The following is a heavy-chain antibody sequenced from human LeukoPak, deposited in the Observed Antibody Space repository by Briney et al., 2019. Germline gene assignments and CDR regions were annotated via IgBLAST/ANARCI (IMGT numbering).Heavy chain of an antibody. J-gene: IGHJ2*01. Sequence: PGGSLRLSCAASGFTFTSYSMHWVRQAPGKGLEWVVVILYDGSTKYYADSVKGRFTVSRDDSKKTLYLQMNSLRAEDTAVYYCARVTDYGDFPHWYFDLWGRGTLVTVSS. CDR1: GFTFTSYS. V-gene: IGHV3-30*04. CDR3: ARVTDYGDFPHWYFDL. CDR2: ILYDGSTK. D-gene: IGHD4-17*01.